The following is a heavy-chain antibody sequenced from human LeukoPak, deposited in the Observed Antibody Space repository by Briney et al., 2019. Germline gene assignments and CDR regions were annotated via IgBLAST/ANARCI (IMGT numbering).Heavy chain of an antibody. CDR2: IYDSGSA. V-gene: IGHV4-59*11. D-gene: IGHD3-3*01. Sequence: PSETLSPTCTVSGVSINSHYWSWIRQPPGKGLEWIGFIYDSGSANYKSSLKSRVTMTVDTSKNQFSLKLNSVSAADTAVYYCARVLQNNYHMDVWGKGTTVTVSS. CDR3: ARVLQNNYHMDV. J-gene: IGHJ6*03. CDR1: GVSINSHY.